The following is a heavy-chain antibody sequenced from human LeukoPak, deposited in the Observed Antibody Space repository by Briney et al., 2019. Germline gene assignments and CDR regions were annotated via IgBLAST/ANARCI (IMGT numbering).Heavy chain of an antibody. CDR3: ARAVVSKEDLDY. CDR1: GFTFSIYA. J-gene: IGHJ4*02. D-gene: IGHD3-22*01. Sequence: GGSLRLSCAASGFTFSIYAIHWVRQAPGKGLEWVAVISHDGSTKYYADSVRGRFTISRDNSKNTLYLQMDSLGAEDTAVYYCARAVVSKEDLDYWGQGTLVTVPS. CDR2: ISHDGSTK. V-gene: IGHV3-30*04.